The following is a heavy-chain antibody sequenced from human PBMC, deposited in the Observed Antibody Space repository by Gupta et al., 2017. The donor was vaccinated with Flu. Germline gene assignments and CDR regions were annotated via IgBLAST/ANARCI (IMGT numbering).Heavy chain of an antibody. Sequence: VQLVESGGGVVQPGGSIRLSCAASGFTFSSNGINWVRQPPGKVLEWVAVIWYNGNYKYYADSLKGRFTISRDNSKDTAYLQIDSLRAEDTGLYYCAKSVYCSGGGCYSPADHWGQGTQVTVSS. CDR3: AKSVYCSGGGCYSPADH. CDR1: GFTFSSNG. J-gene: IGHJ4*02. D-gene: IGHD2-15*01. CDR2: IWYNGNYK. V-gene: IGHV3-33*03.